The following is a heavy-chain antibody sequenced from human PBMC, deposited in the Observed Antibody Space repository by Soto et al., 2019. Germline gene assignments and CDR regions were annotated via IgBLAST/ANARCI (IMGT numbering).Heavy chain of an antibody. Sequence: PGESLKISCKTSGYSFTIYWIGWVRHMPGKGMEWMGNIYPYDSDTRYSPSFQGQVTISADTSITTAYLQWSGLRASDTAMYFCARHLVGSTRGNFDYWGQGTLVTVS. V-gene: IGHV5-51*01. J-gene: IGHJ4*01. D-gene: IGHD2-2*01. CDR3: ARHLVGSTRGNFDY. CDR1: GYSFTIYW. CDR2: IYPYDSDT.